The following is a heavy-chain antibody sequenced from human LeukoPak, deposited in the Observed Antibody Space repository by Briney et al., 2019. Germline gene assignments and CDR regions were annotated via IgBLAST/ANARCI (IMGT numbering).Heavy chain of an antibody. CDR1: GGSISSSSYY. CDR2: IYYSGST. Sequence: SETLSLTYTVSGGSISSSSYYWGWIRQPPGKGLEWIGSIYYSGSTYYNPSLKSRVTISVDTPKNQFSLKMNSVTAADTAVYYCARLASSGWSHCDYWGQGTLVTVPS. V-gene: IGHV4-39*07. D-gene: IGHD6-19*01. CDR3: ARLASSGWSHCDY. J-gene: IGHJ4*02.